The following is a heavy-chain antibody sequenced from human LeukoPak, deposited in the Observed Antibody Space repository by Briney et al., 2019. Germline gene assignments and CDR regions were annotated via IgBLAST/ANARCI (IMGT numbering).Heavy chain of an antibody. D-gene: IGHD1-26*01. CDR3: AKGLGAQSLIVDALDV. CDR1: GVSFGGFA. V-gene: IGHV3-9*01. Sequence: PGGSLRLSCVASGVSFGGFAMQWVRQVPGKGLEWISGVTWNSARTLYADSVKGRFTISRDNAKSTLFLQMNSLTVEDTAFYYCAKGLGAQSLIVDALDVWGRGTMVTVSS. J-gene: IGHJ3*01. CDR2: VTWNSART.